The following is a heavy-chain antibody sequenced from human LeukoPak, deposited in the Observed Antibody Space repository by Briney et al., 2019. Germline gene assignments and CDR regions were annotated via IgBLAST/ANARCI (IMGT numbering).Heavy chain of an antibody. J-gene: IGHJ4*02. CDR2: ISSSGSTI. Sequence: GGSLRLSCAASGFTFSDYYMSWIRQAPGKGLEWVSYISSSGSTIYYADSVKGRFTISRDNAKNSLYLQMNSLRAEDTAVYYCARDILTYYYDSSGYYSRYFDYWGQGTLVTVSS. CDR3: ARDILTYYYDSSGYYSRYFDY. CDR1: GFTFSDYY. V-gene: IGHV3-11*04. D-gene: IGHD3-22*01.